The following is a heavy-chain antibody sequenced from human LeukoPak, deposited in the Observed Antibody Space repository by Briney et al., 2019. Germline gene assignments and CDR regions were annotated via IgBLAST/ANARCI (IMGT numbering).Heavy chain of an antibody. CDR2: IYYSGST. J-gene: IGHJ4*02. CDR3: ARSVAGTLWDFDY. D-gene: IGHD6-19*01. V-gene: IGHV4-59*01. Sequence: SETLSLTCTVSGGSISSYYWSWIRQPPGKGLEWIGYIYYSGSTNYNPSLKSRVTISVDTSKNQFSLKLSSVTAADTAVYYCARSVAGTLWDFDYWGQGTLVTVSS. CDR1: GGSISSYY.